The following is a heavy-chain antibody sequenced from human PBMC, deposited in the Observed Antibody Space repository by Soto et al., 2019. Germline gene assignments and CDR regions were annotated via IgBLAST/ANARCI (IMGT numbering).Heavy chain of an antibody. CDR3: ARGGAAAGKRWFDP. V-gene: IGHV4-31*03. D-gene: IGHD6-13*01. CDR1: GGSISSGGYY. J-gene: IGHJ5*02. CDR2: IYYSGST. Sequence: QVQLQESGPGLVKPSQTLSLTCTVSGGSISSGGYYWSWIRQHPGKGLEWIGYIYYSGSTYYNPSLKSRVTISVDTSKNQFSLKLSSVTAADTVVYYCARGGAAAGKRWFDPWGQGTLVTVSS.